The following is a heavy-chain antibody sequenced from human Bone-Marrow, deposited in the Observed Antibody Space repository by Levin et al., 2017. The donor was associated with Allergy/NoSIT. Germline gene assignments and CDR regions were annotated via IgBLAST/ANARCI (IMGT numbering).Heavy chain of an antibody. V-gene: IGHV1-46*01. Sequence: GGSLRLSCKASGYTFTNYYMHWVRQAPGQGLEWMGMINPSGGSTSYAQKFQGRVTMTRDTSTSTVYMELSSLRSEDTAVYHCARDLAIVTGSYDAFDIWGQGTMVTVSS. D-gene: IGHD3-9*01. J-gene: IGHJ3*02. CDR1: GYTFTNYY. CDR2: INPSGGST. CDR3: ARDLAIVTGSYDAFDI.